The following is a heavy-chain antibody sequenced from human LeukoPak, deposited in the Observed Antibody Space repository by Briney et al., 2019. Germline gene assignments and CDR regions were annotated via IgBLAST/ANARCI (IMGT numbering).Heavy chain of an antibody. CDR2: ISYDGSNK. J-gene: IGHJ3*02. V-gene: IGHV3-30-3*01. CDR3: ARDPTPSYYDFWSGWHDAFDI. D-gene: IGHD3-3*01. Sequence: PGGSLRLSCAASGFTFSSYAMHWVRQAPGKGLEWVAVISYDGSNKYYADSVKGRFTISRDNSKNTLYLQMNSLRAEDTAVYYCARDPTPSYYDFWSGWHDAFDIWGQGTMVTVSS. CDR1: GFTFSSYA.